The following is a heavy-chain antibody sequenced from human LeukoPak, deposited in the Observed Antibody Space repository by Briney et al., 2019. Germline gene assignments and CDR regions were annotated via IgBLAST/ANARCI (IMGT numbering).Heavy chain of an antibody. CDR3: ARTYGDYSFAFDY. D-gene: IGHD4-17*01. V-gene: IGHV4-38-2*02. CDR1: GYSISSGYY. Sequence: KTSETLSPTCTVSGYSISSGYYWGWIRQPPGKGLEWIGNIYRSGSTYYNPSLKSRVTISVDTSKNQFSLKLSSVTAADTAVYYCARTYGDYSFAFDYWGQGTLVTVSS. J-gene: IGHJ4*02. CDR2: IYRSGST.